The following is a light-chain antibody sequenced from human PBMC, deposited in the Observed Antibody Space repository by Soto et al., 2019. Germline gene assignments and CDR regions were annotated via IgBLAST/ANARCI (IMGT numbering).Light chain of an antibody. CDR3: QQYSSYPRT. CDR1: QGISSY. J-gene: IGKJ1*01. Sequence: ALRMTQSPSSFSASTGDRVTITCRASQGISSYLAWYQQKPGKAPKLLIYAASTLQSGVPSRFSGSGSGTDFTLTISCLQSEDFATYYCQQYSSYPRTFGQGTKVEIK. V-gene: IGKV1-8*01. CDR2: AAS.